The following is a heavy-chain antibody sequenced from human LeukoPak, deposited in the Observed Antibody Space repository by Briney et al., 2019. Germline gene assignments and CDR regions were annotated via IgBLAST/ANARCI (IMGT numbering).Heavy chain of an antibody. D-gene: IGHD3-10*01. J-gene: IGHJ6*02. Sequence: GGSLRLSCAASGFAFSTYWMSWVCQAPGEGLQWVANIKQDGSEKYYVDSVKGRFTISRDNAKNSLYLQMNSLRAEDTAVYYCARDARYYGSGSYFLKGDYYYGMDVWGQGTTVTVSS. V-gene: IGHV3-7*01. CDR1: GFAFSTYW. CDR2: IKQDGSEK. CDR3: ARDARYYGSGSYFLKGDYYYGMDV.